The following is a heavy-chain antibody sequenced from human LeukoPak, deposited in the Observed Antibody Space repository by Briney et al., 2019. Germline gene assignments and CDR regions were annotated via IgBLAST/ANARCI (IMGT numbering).Heavy chain of an antibody. D-gene: IGHD3-10*01. CDR1: GFTFSSYW. Sequence: GGSLRLSCAASGFTFSSYWMHWVRQAPGKGLVWVSRINSDGSSTSYADSVKGRFTISRDNAKNTLYLQMNSLRAEDTAVYYCARDRRVGMVRGLLDVWGQGTTVTVSS. J-gene: IGHJ6*02. V-gene: IGHV3-74*01. CDR3: ARDRRVGMVRGLLDV. CDR2: INSDGSST.